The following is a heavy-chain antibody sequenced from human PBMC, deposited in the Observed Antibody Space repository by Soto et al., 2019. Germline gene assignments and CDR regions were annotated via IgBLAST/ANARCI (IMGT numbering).Heavy chain of an antibody. CDR2: INAGNGNT. Sequence: ASVKVSCKASGYIFTNYAMHWVRQAPGQRLEWMGWINAGNGNTKYSQKFQGRVTITRDTSASTAYMELSSLRSEDTAVYYCARDLGWWPWDYWGQGTLVTVSS. V-gene: IGHV1-3*01. D-gene: IGHD2-15*01. CDR1: GYIFTNYA. J-gene: IGHJ4*02. CDR3: ARDLGWWPWDY.